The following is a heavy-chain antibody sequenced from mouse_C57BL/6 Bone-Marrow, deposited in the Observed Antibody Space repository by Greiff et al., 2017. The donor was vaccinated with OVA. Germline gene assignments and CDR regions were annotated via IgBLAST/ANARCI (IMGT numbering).Heavy chain of an antibody. CDR3: ARRGDYDGGRGYYFDY. Sequence: VQLQQSGPGLVQPSQSLSITCTVSGFSLTSYGVHWVRQSPGKGLEWLGVIWSGGSTDYNAAFISRLSISKDNSKSQVFFKMNSLQADDTAIYYCARRGDYDGGRGYYFDYWGQGTTLTVSS. D-gene: IGHD2-4*01. J-gene: IGHJ2*01. CDR2: IWSGGST. CDR1: GFSLTSYG. V-gene: IGHV2-2*01.